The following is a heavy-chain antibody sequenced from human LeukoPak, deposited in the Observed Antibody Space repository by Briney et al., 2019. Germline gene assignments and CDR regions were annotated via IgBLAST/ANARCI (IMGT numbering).Heavy chain of an antibody. D-gene: IGHD5-18*01. Sequence: GGSLRLSCAASGFTFSSYWMNWVRQAPGKGLEWVANIKQDGSEKYYVDSVKGRFTISRDNAKNSLYLQMNSLRAEDTAVYYCTRDSVGDSYADYWGQGTLVTVSS. CDR1: GFTFSSYW. CDR2: IKQDGSEK. J-gene: IGHJ4*02. V-gene: IGHV3-7*03. CDR3: TRDSVGDSYADY.